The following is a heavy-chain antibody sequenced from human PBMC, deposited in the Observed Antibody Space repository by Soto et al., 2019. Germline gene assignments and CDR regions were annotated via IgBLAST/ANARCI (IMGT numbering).Heavy chain of an antibody. CDR2: ISGSGVST. Sequence: GGSLRLSCAASGFTFSSYAMSWVRQAPGKGLEWVSAISGSGVSTYYADSVKGRFTISRDNSKNTLYLQMNSLRAEDTAVYYCARDPYYDSSGYLASNGMDVWGQGTTVTVSS. D-gene: IGHD3-22*01. J-gene: IGHJ6*02. V-gene: IGHV3-23*01. CDR1: GFTFSSYA. CDR3: ARDPYYDSSGYLASNGMDV.